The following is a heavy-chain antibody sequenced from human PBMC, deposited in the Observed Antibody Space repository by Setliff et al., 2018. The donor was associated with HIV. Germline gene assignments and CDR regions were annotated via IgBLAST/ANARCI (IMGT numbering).Heavy chain of an antibody. CDR3: ARGDGTKYFYYYYMDV. D-gene: IGHD1-7*01. CDR2: ISYSGST. Sequence: KPSETQSLTCTVSGGSISSYYWSWIRQPPGKGLEWIGYISYSGSTNYNPSLKSRVTISVDTSKNQFSLKLSSVTAADTAVYYCARGDGTKYFYYYYMDVWGKGTTVTVSS. V-gene: IGHV4-59*01. J-gene: IGHJ6*03. CDR1: GGSISSYY.